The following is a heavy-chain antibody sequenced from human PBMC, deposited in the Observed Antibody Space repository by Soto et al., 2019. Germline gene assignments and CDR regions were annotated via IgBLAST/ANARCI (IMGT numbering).Heavy chain of an antibody. D-gene: IGHD3-10*01. Sequence: GVSLRLSCAASGFTFSSYAMSWVRQAPGKGLEWVSAISGSGGSTYYADSVKGRFTISRDNSKNTLYLQMNSLRAEDTAVYYCAKVDLYYYGSGVSFIIWGQGTMVT. J-gene: IGHJ3*02. V-gene: IGHV3-23*01. CDR1: GFTFSSYA. CDR2: ISGSGGST. CDR3: AKVDLYYYGSGVSFII.